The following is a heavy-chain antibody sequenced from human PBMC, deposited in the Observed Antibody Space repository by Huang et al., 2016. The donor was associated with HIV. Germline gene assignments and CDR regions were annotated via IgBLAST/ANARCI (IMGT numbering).Heavy chain of an antibody. CDR3: ARTEMEYYYGSSGYYPDY. D-gene: IGHD3-22*01. Sequence: EVQLVESGGALVQPGGSLKLSCVVSGFDFSNYSMNWVRQAPGKGLDGVSYISGTSSNIYYADSVKGRFTISRDNAKNSVFLQMRSLRADDTALYYCARTEMEYYYGSSGYYPDYWGQGTQVTVSS. V-gene: IGHV3-48*01. J-gene: IGHJ4*02. CDR1: GFDFSNYS. CDR2: ISGTSSNI.